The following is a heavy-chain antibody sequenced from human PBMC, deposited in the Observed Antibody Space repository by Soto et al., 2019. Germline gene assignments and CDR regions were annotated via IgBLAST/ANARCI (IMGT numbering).Heavy chain of an antibody. CDR2: IYPGDSDT. V-gene: IGHV5-51*01. J-gene: IGHJ4*02. D-gene: IGHD6-13*01. CDR3: ARKGGSSWYGYYFDY. Sequence: GESLKISCKGSGYSFTSYWIGWVRQMPGKGLEWMGIIYPGDSDTRYSPSFQGQVTISADKSISTAYLQWSSLKASDTAMYYCARKGGSSWYGYYFDYWGQGTLVTVSS. CDR1: GYSFTSYW.